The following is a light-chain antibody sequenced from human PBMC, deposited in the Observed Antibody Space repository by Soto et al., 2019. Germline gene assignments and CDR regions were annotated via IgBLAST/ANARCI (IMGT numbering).Light chain of an antibody. CDR2: RDS. V-gene: IGLV3-9*01. CDR1: NIGSKN. Sequence: SYELTQPLSVSVALGQTARISCGGNNIGSKNVHWYQQKPGQAPVLVIHRDSNRPSGIPERFSGSNSGNTATLTISRAQAGDDADYYCQVWDSSTGVFGTGTKLTVL. J-gene: IGLJ1*01. CDR3: QVWDSSTGV.